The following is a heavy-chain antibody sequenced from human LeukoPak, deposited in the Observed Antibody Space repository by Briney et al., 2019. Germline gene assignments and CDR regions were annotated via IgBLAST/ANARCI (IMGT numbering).Heavy chain of an antibody. CDR3: AKNLGYVVGATTGDY. Sequence: GGSLRLSCAASGFTFSSYAMSWVRQPPGKGLEWVSAITGSGGSPYYADSVKGRFTISRDNSRNTLYLQMNSLRAEDTAVYYCAKNLGYVVGATTGDYWGQGTLVTVSS. CDR1: GFTFSSYA. J-gene: IGHJ4*02. CDR2: ITGSGGSP. D-gene: IGHD1-26*01. V-gene: IGHV3-23*01.